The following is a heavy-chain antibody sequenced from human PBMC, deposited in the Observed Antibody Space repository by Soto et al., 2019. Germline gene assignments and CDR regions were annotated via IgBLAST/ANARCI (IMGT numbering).Heavy chain of an antibody. J-gene: IGHJ5*02. D-gene: IGHD2-2*01. V-gene: IGHV4-31*03. CDR3: ARVRLYIGGVPSASGGYWFDP. CDR1: GGSISSGGYY. Sequence: PSETLSLTCTVSGGSISSGGYYWSWIRQHPGKGLEWIGYIYYSGSTYYNPSLKSRVTISVDTSKNQFSLKLSSVTAADTAVYYCARVRLYIGGVPSASGGYWFDPWGQGTLVTVSS. CDR2: IYYSGST.